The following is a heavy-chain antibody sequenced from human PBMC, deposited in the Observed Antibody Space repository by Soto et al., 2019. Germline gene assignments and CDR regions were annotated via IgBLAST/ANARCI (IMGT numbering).Heavy chain of an antibody. CDR3: AREPPYLYGDYPRYYYYHMDV. V-gene: IGHV1-18*01. CDR1: GYTFTSYG. CDR2: ISAYNGNT. J-gene: IGHJ6*03. Sequence: GASVKVSCKASGYTFTSYGISWVRQAPGQGLEWMGWISAYNGNTNYAQKLQGRVTMTTDTSTNTAYMELRSLRSDDTAVYYCAREPPYLYGDYPRYYYYHMDVWGKGTTVTVSS. D-gene: IGHD4-17*01.